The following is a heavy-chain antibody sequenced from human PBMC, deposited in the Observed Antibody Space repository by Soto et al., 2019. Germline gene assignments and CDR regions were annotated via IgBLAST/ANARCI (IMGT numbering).Heavy chain of an antibody. CDR1: GFTVSGNY. Sequence: EVQLVESGGGLVQPGGSLRLSCAASGFTVSGNYMSWVRQAPGKGLEWVSVIYSGGSGGSTYYTDSVKGRFTISRDNSKNTLSLKMNSLRAEDTAVYYCARKSVTTISGWFDPWGQGTLVTVSS. J-gene: IGHJ5*02. V-gene: IGHV3-66*01. CDR3: ARKSVTTISGWFDP. CDR2: IYSGGSGGST. D-gene: IGHD4-17*01.